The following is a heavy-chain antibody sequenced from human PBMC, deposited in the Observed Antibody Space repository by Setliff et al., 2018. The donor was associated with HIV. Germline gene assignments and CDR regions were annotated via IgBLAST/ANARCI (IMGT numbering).Heavy chain of an antibody. D-gene: IGHD2-8*01. CDR3: ARKQSWSSGGEAFDI. V-gene: IGHV7-4-1*02. J-gene: IGHJ3*02. CDR2: ISTNTGHP. CDR1: GYTFTSYA. Sequence: ASVKVSCKASGYTFTSYAMNWVRQAPGQGLEWMGRISTNTGHPKYDQGFTGRFVFSLDTSVSTAYLQMSSLKAEDTAVYYCARKQSWSSGGEAFDIWGKGTMVTVSS.